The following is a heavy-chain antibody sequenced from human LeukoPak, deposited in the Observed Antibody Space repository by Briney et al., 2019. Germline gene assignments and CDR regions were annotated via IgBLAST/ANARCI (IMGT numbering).Heavy chain of an antibody. J-gene: IGHJ6*03. Sequence: GGSLRLSCAASGFTFSSYGMHWVRQAPGKGLEWVAFIRYDGSNKYYADSVKGRFTISRGNSKNTLYLQMNSLRAEDTAVYYCAKDRWDYGDSYYYMDVWGKGTTVTVSS. D-gene: IGHD4-17*01. CDR2: IRYDGSNK. CDR1: GFTFSSYG. V-gene: IGHV3-30*02. CDR3: AKDRWDYGDSYYYMDV.